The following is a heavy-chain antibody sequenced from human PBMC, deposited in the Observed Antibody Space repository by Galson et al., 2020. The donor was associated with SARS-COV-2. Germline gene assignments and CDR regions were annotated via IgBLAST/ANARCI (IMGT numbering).Heavy chain of an antibody. CDR2: NYYSGST. V-gene: IGHV4-39*07. J-gene: IGHJ4*02. CDR1: GGSISSSSYY. Sequence: SETLSLTCTVAGGSISSSSYYWGWNRQQPGKGMEWIGNNYYSGSTYYNPSLQSRVTISVDTSKNQFSLKLSSVTAADTAVYYCARHASGYYYDSSFDYWGQGTLVTVSS. CDR3: ARHASGYYYDSSFDY. D-gene: IGHD3-22*01.